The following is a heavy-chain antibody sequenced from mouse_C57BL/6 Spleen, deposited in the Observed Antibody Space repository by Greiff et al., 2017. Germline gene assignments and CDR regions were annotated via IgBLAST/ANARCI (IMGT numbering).Heavy chain of an antibody. D-gene: IGHD1-1*01. J-gene: IGHJ4*01. CDR1: GYTFTSYW. V-gene: IGHV1-72*01. Sequence: QVQLQQPGAELVKPGASVKLSCKASGYTFTSYWMHWVKQRPGRGLEWIGRIDPNSGGTKYNEKFKSKATLTVDKPSSTAYMQLSSLPSEDSAVYYCARSVSSPSYYAMDYWGQGTSVTVSS. CDR3: ARSVSSPSYYAMDY. CDR2: IDPNSGGT.